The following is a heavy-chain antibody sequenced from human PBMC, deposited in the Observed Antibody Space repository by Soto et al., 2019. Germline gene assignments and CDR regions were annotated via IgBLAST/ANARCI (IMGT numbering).Heavy chain of an antibody. J-gene: IGHJ3*02. CDR3: AKATATGGGAFDI. Sequence: GGSLRLSCAASGFSCSSYDMSWVRQAPGKGLEWVSTILVGGSTHYPDSVKGRFTISRDYSKNTLFLQMNSLTAGDTAVYYCAKATATGGGAFDICGQGTMVTVPS. CDR1: GFSCSSYD. CDR2: ILVGGST. V-gene: IGHV3-23*01. D-gene: IGHD2-8*02.